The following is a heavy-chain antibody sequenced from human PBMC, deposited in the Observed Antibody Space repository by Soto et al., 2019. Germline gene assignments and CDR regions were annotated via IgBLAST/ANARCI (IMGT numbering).Heavy chain of an antibody. CDR1: GFTFSSYA. CDR2: ISGSGVST. D-gene: IGHD2-15*01. CDR3: AKGSRAGCCSDSDY. V-gene: IGHV3-23*01. Sequence: EVQLLESGGGLVQPGGSLRLSCAASGFTFSSYAMTWVRQAPGKGLEWVSGISGSGVSTYYADSVKGRFTISRDNSKNTLYLQMNSLRAEDTALYYCAKGSRAGCCSDSDYWGQGTLVTVSS. J-gene: IGHJ4*02.